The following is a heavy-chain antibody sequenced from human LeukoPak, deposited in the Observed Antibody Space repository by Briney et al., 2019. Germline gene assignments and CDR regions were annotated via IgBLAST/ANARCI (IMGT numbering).Heavy chain of an antibody. Sequence: SETLSLTCTVSGGSISSYYWSWIRQPPGKGLEWIGYIYYSGSTNYNPSLKSRVTISVDTSKNQFSLKLSSVTAADTAVYYCATMPPCSSGWYYLDYWGQGTLVTVSS. CDR3: ATMPPCSSGWYYLDY. CDR1: GGSISSYY. V-gene: IGHV4-59*01. CDR2: IYYSGST. D-gene: IGHD6-19*01. J-gene: IGHJ4*02.